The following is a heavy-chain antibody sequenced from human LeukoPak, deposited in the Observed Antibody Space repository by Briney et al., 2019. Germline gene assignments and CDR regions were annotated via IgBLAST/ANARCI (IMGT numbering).Heavy chain of an antibody. V-gene: IGHV1-18*01. D-gene: IGHD4-23*01. CDR1: GYTLTNYN. Sequence: ASVKVSCKASGYTLTNYNISWVRQAPGQGLEWMGWINTYKGDTLYAQKLQGRVTMTADTSTNTAYMQLRSLRFDDTAVYYCAREFGHCYGDNCFYFFDTWGQGFRVTVSS. J-gene: IGHJ4*02. CDR2: INTYKGDT. CDR3: AREFGHCYGDNCFYFFDT.